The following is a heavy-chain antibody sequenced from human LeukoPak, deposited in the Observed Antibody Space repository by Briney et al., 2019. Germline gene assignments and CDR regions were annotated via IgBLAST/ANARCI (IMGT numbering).Heavy chain of an antibody. Sequence: ASVKVSCKASGGTFSSYAISWVRQAPGQGLEWLGGIIPIFGTANYAQKFQGRVTITTDESTSTAYMELSSLRSEDTAVYYCARDRVVVPAAVDYWGQGTLVTVSS. CDR3: ARDRVVVPAAVDY. V-gene: IGHV1-69*05. D-gene: IGHD2-2*01. CDR1: GGTFSSYA. CDR2: IIPIFGTA. J-gene: IGHJ4*02.